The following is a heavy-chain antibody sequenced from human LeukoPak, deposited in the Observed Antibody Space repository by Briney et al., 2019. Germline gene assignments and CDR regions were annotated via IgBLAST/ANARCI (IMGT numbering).Heavy chain of an antibody. J-gene: IGHJ6*02. CDR1: GGSISSSSYY. CDR3: AGDVVVVPAAIHYGMDV. D-gene: IGHD2-2*01. CDR2: VYYSGSA. Sequence: SETLSLTCTVSGGSISSSSYYWGWIRQPPGKGLEWIGSVYYSGSAYYNPSLKSRVTISVDTSKNQFSLKLSSVTAADTAVYYCAGDVVVVPAAIHYGMDVWGQGTTVTVSS. V-gene: IGHV4-39*07.